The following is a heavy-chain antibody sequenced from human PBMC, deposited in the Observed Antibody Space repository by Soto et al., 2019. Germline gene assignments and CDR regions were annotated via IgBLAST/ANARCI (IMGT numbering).Heavy chain of an antibody. D-gene: IGHD3-22*01. Sequence: PGGSLRLSCAASGFTFSSYAMHWVRQAPGKGLEWVAVISYDGSNKYYADSVKGRFTISRDNSKNTLYLQMNSMGAEDTAVYYCARALIYYDSSGHGPFDIWGQGTMVTVSS. J-gene: IGHJ3*02. CDR2: ISYDGSNK. CDR3: ARALIYYDSSGHGPFDI. CDR1: GFTFSSYA. V-gene: IGHV3-30-3*01.